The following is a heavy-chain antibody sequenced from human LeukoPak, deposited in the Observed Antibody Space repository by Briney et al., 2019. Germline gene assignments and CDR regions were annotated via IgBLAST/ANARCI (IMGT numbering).Heavy chain of an antibody. CDR2: LNYSGTT. J-gene: IGHJ4*02. V-gene: IGHV4-39*07. CDR3: ARGHIVVVTAIFDY. D-gene: IGHD2-21*02. CDR1: GGSISGSTSY. Sequence: SETLSLTCTVSGGSISGSTSYWGWIRQSPGKGLEWIGLLNYSGTTYYNPSLKSRVTISVDTSKNQFSLKLSSVTAADTAVYYCARGHIVVVTAIFDYWGQGTLVTVSS.